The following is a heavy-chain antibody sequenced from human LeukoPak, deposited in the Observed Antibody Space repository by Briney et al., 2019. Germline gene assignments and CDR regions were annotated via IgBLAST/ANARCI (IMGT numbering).Heavy chain of an antibody. V-gene: IGHV3-13*01. Sequence: PGGSLRLSCAASGFTFSGYDMHWVRQGTGKGLEWVSSIGTEGDTYYADSVRGRFTISRENAKNSLYLQMNSLRAGDTAMYYCVRSPLCINGACYKGPFDFWGQGSLVTVSS. CDR2: IGTEGDT. CDR1: GFTFSGYD. D-gene: IGHD2-8*01. CDR3: VRSPLCINGACYKGPFDF. J-gene: IGHJ4*02.